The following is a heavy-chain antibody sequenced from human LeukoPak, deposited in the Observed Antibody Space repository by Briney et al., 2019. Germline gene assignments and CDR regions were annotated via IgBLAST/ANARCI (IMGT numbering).Heavy chain of an antibody. D-gene: IGHD7-27*01. V-gene: IGHV3-30*02. CDR3: AKDRTGDPKAAPLPINWFDP. CDR1: GFTFTNAW. J-gene: IGHJ5*02. CDR2: IRYDGSNK. Sequence: GGSLRLSCAASGFTFTNAWMSWVRQSPGKGLEWVAFIRYDGSNKYYADSVKGRFTISRDNSKNTLYLQMNSLRAEDTAVYYCAKDRTGDPKAAPLPINWFDPWGQGTLVTVSS.